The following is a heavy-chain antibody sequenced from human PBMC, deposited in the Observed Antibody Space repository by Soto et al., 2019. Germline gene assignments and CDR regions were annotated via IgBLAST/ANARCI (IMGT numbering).Heavy chain of an antibody. CDR2: GYTSGSS. D-gene: IGHD2-2*02. V-gene: IGHV4-4*07. J-gene: IGHJ6*02. CDR3: EREQPDTGLYYYAMDL. Sequence: SESLSLTCTVSGGSISSFYCSWIRQPAGKGLEWIGRGYTSGSSNYNPSLKSRVSMSLDTAKNQFSLKLSSVTAADTAVHYCEREQPDTGLYYYAMDLWGQGTTVTVSS. CDR1: GGSISSFY.